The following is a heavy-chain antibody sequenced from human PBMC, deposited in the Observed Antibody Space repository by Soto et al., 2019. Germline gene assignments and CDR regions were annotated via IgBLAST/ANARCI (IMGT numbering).Heavy chain of an antibody. CDR3: ARDGFPYYDILTGYYSFFDY. CDR2: ISSNGGST. CDR1: GVTFSSYA. J-gene: IGHJ4*02. D-gene: IGHD3-9*01. V-gene: IGHV3-64*01. Sequence: GGSLRLSCAASGVTFSSYAMHWVRQAPGKGLEYVSAISSNGGSTYYANSVKGRFTISRDNSKNTLYLQMGSLRAEDMAVYYCARDGFPYYDILTGYYSFFDYWGQGTLVTAPQ.